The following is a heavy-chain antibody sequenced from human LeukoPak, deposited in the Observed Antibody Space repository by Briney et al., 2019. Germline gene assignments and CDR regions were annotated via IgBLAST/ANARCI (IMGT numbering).Heavy chain of an antibody. Sequence: SETLSLTCTVSGGSISSYYWSWIRQPPGKGLEWIGYIYYSGSTNYNPSLKSRVTISVDTSKNQFSLKLSSVTAADTAVYYCASREYDFWSGYYNIDYWGQGTLVTVSS. CDR1: GGSISSYY. CDR3: ASREYDFWSGYYNIDY. D-gene: IGHD3-3*01. J-gene: IGHJ4*02. V-gene: IGHV4-59*08. CDR2: IYYSGST.